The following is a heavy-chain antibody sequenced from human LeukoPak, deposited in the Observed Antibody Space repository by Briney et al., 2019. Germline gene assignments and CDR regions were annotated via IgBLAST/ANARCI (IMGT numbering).Heavy chain of an antibody. V-gene: IGHV4-39*01. Sequence: SETLSLTCTVSGVSISSSSSYWVWIRQPPGMGLEWIGSIYYSGSTYSNPSLKSRVTISVDTSKNQFSLKVSSVAAADTGVYYCARYESSAYGIDVWGRGTLVTVSS. CDR2: IYYSGST. CDR1: GVSISSSSSY. CDR3: ARYESSAYGIDV. J-gene: IGHJ2*01. D-gene: IGHD3-22*01.